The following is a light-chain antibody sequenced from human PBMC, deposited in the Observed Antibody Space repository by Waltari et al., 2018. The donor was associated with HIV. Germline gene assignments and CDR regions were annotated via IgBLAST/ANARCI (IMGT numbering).Light chain of an antibody. CDR3: QQYHHWPPLT. CDR2: HSS. J-gene: IGKJ4*01. Sequence: PQSPATIPVSPGGRVTVPRRASQNVDDKLAWYQQKPGQSHRLLIYHSSVRAAGVPTRFGGAGSATNFTLTITSLQSEDFALYFCQQYHHWPPLTFGGGSRVELK. V-gene: IGKV3D-15*01. CDR1: QNVDDK.